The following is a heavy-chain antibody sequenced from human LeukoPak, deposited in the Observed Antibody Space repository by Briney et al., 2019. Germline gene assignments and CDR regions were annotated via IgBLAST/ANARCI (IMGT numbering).Heavy chain of an antibody. CDR3: ARDRGATLYDAFDI. J-gene: IGHJ3*02. Sequence: GGSLRLSCAASGFTFSSYGMHWVRQAPGKGLEWVAVISYDGSNKYYADSVKGRFTISRDNAKNSLYLQMNSLRAEDTAVYYCARDRGATLYDAFDIWGQGTMVTVSS. CDR2: ISYDGSNK. CDR1: GFTFSSYG. V-gene: IGHV3-30*03. D-gene: IGHD1-26*01.